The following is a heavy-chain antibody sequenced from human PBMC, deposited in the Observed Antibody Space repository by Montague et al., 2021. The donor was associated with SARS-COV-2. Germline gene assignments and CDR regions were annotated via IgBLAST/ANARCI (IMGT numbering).Heavy chain of an antibody. D-gene: IGHD3-10*01. J-gene: IGHJ4*02. Sequence: SLRLSWSASGFTFSSYAMHWVRQAPGKGLEWVAVISYDGSNKYYADSVKGRFTISRDNSENTLYLQMNSLRAEDTAVYYCARPHSGSYYSSFDYWGQGTLVTVSS. CDR3: ARPHSGSYYSSFDY. V-gene: IGHV3-30-3*01. CDR1: GFTFSSYA. CDR2: ISYDGSNK.